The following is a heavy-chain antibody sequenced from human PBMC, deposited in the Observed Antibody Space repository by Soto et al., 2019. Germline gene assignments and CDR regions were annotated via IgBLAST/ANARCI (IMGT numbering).Heavy chain of an antibody. V-gene: IGHV2-26*01. CDR1: GFSLSNARMG. J-gene: IGHJ6*02. CDR3: ARTRGYSISSVSYYYYGMGV. Sequence: QVTLKESGPVLVKPTETLTLTCTVSGFSLSNARMGVSWIRQPPGKALEWLAHIFSNDEKSYSTSLKSRLTNTKATSKSQVALTMTNMDPGDTATYYCARTRGYSISSVSYYYYGMGVWGQGTTVTVSS. CDR2: IFSNDEK. D-gene: IGHD6-6*01.